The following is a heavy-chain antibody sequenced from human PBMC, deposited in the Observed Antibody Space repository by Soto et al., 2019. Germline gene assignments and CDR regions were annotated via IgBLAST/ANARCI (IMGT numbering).Heavy chain of an antibody. CDR1: GFTFSTYA. Sequence: EVQLLESGGKLVQPGGSLTLSCAASGFTFSTYAMAWVRQAPGKGLEWVSGVSASGLNTDYADPVKGRFYISRDNSNTTVSLPMNSLRAEDTALSSFPKARPRSTSGSFFEYWGQGTPVTVSS. J-gene: IGHJ4*02. CDR2: VSASGLNT. CDR3: PKARPRSTSGSFFEY. V-gene: IGHV3-23*01. D-gene: IGHD1-26*01.